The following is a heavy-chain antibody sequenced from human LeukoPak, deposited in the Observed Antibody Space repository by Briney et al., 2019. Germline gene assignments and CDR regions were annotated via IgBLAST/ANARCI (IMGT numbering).Heavy chain of an antibody. J-gene: IGHJ4*02. Sequence: PGGSLRLSCAASGFTFSSYWMSWVRQAPGKGLEWVANIKQDGSAKYSVDSVKGRFTISRDNAKNSLYLQMNSLRAEDTAVYYRARAASGSYPGYFDYWGQGTLVTVSS. CDR2: IKQDGSAK. V-gene: IGHV3-7*01. CDR3: ARAASGSYPGYFDY. D-gene: IGHD1-26*01. CDR1: GFTFSSYW.